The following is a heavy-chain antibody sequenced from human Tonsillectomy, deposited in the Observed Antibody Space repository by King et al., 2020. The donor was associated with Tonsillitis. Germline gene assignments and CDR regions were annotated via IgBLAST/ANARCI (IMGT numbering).Heavy chain of an antibody. CDR1: GFIVRTYY. CDR3: ARDFWAGGSADL. J-gene: IGHJ4*02. V-gene: IGHV3-53*01. D-gene: IGHD3/OR15-3a*01. Sequence: VHLVESGGGLIQPGGSLRLSCAASGFIVRTYYMSWFRQAPGKGLEWVSLIYSGGNTYYADSVKGRFAISRDHSKNTLYLQMDSQRAEDTAVYYCARDFWAGGSADLWGQGTLVTVSS. CDR2: IYSGGNT.